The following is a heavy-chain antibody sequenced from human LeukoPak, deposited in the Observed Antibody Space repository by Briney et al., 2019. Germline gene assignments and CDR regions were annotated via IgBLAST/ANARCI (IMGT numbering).Heavy chain of an antibody. CDR2: FDPEDGEA. V-gene: IGHV1-24*01. Sequence: ASVKVSCKVSGYTLTELSMHWVRQAPGKGLEWMGGFDPEDGEAIYAQKFQGRVTMTEDTSTDTAYMELSSLRSEDTAVYYCAPPLPRTYYDILTGSNYYYYYGMDVWGQGTTVTVSS. J-gene: IGHJ6*02. CDR1: GYTLTELS. D-gene: IGHD3-9*01. CDR3: APPLPRTYYDILTGSNYYYYYGMDV.